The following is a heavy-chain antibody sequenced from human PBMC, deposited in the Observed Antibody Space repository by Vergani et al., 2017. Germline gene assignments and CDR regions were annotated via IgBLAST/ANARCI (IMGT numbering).Heavy chain of an antibody. CDR2: IYYSGST. J-gene: IGHJ3*02. CDR1: GGSISSYY. CDR3: ARHPGLRLLEWSPDADNAFDI. D-gene: IGHD3-3*01. V-gene: IGHV4-59*08. Sequence: QVQLQESGPGLVKPSETLSLTCTVSGGSISSYYWSWIRQPPGKGLEWTGYIYYSGSTNYNPSLKSQFTISVDTSKNQFSLKLSSVTAADTAVYYCARHPGLRLLEWSPDADNAFDIWGQGTMVTVSS.